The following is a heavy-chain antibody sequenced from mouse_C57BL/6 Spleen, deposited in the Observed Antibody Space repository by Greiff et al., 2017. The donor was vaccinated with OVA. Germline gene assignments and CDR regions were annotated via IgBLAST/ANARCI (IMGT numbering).Heavy chain of an antibody. CDR2: IDPSDSYT. CDR1: GYTFTSYW. J-gene: IGHJ3*01. D-gene: IGHD3-2*02. V-gene: IGHV1-69*01. CDR3: ARGGDSSAWFAY. Sequence: QVQLQQPGAELVMPGASVKLSCKASGYTFTSYWMHWVKQRPGQGLELIGEIDPSDSYTNYNQKFKGKSTLTVDKSSSTAYMQLSSLTSEDSAVYYCARGGDSSAWFAYWGQGTLVTVSA.